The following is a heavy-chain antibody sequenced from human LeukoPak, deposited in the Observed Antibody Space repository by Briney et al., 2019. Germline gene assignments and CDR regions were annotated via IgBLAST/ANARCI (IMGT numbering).Heavy chain of an antibody. CDR3: AKDYRIGYSDHFDY. CDR2: ISGSGDST. V-gene: IGHV3-23*01. J-gene: IGHJ4*02. Sequence: GGSLRLSCAASEFTFSTYAMSWVRQAPGKGLEWVSAISGSGDSTYYADSVKGRFTISRNNSKNTLYLQMNSLRAEDTAVYYCAKDYRIGYSDHFDYRGQGALVTVSS. CDR1: EFTFSTYA. D-gene: IGHD2-21*01.